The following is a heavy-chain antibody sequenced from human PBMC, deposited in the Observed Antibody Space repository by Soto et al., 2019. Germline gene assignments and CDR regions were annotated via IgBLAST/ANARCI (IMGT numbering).Heavy chain of an antibody. J-gene: IGHJ6*03. Sequence: GGSLRLSCTASGFTFGDYAMSWFRQAPGKGLEWVGFIRSKAYGGTTEYAASVKGGFTISRDDSKSIAYLQMNSLKTEDTAVYYCTRLGWLRKGYYYYMDVWGKGTTVTVSS. D-gene: IGHD5-12*01. CDR2: IRSKAYGGTT. V-gene: IGHV3-49*03. CDR1: GFTFGDYA. CDR3: TRLGWLRKGYYYYMDV.